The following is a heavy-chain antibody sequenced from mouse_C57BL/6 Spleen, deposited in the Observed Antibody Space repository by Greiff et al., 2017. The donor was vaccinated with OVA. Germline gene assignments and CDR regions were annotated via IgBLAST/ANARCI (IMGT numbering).Heavy chain of an antibody. V-gene: IGHV1-69*01. Sequence: QVQLKQPGAELVMPGASVKLSCKASGYTFTSYWMHWVKQRPGQGLEWIGEIDPSDSYTNYNQKFKGKSTLTVDKSSSTAYMQLSSLTSEDSAVYYCALNYYGSSYRYFDVWGTGTTVTVSS. CDR2: IDPSDSYT. CDR3: ALNYYGSSYRYFDV. D-gene: IGHD1-1*01. CDR1: GYTFTSYW. J-gene: IGHJ1*03.